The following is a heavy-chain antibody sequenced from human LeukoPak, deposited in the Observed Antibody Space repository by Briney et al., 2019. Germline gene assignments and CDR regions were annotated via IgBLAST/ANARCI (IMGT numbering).Heavy chain of an antibody. D-gene: IGHD2-15*01. V-gene: IGHV4-30-4*08. J-gene: IGHJ6*03. CDR1: GGSISSGDYY. Sequence: SQTLSLTCTVSGGSISSGDYYWSWIRQPPGKGLEWIGYIYYGGSTYYNPSLKSRVTISVDTSKNQFSLKLSSVTAADTAVYYCARDVRGYCSGGSCYHYYYYYMDVWGKGTTVTVSS. CDR2: IYYGGST. CDR3: ARDVRGYCSGGSCYHYYYYYMDV.